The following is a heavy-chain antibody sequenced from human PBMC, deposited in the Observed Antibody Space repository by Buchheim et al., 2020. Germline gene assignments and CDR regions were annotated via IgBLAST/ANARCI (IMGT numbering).Heavy chain of an antibody. D-gene: IGHD3-10*01. CDR3: ARDGEIGYGMDV. CDR2: ISGRSRVI. CDR1: GFTFSKYN. V-gene: IGHV3-48*04. Sequence: EVQLVESGGGLVQPGGSLRLSCAASGFTFSKYNMDWVRQAPGKGLEWVSYISGRSRVIYYADSVKGRFTISRDNAKNSLYLQMNSLRAEDTAVYYCARDGEIGYGMDVWGQGTT. J-gene: IGHJ6*02.